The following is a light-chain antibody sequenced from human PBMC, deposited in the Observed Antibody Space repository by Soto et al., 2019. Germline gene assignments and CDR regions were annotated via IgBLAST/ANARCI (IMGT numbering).Light chain of an antibody. J-gene: IGKJ1*01. Sequence: DIQMTQSPSSLSASVGDRVTITCRASLTIGDSLSWFQQKAGKPPTLLIYGASALQSGVPARFSGSGSGTDFTLPIINMQREDFATYYCLQTYNLPRTFGQGTKVEFK. V-gene: IGKV1-39*01. CDR2: GAS. CDR1: LTIGDS. CDR3: LQTYNLPRT.